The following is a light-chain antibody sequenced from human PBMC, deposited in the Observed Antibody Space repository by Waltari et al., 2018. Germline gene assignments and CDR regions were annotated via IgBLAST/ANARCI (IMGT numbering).Light chain of an antibody. V-gene: IGKV2-30*02. CDR3: MQGTHWPLT. CDR1: QTLVHSDGNTY. J-gene: IGKJ4*01. CDR2: KVS. Sequence: DVVLTQSPLSLPVTLGQPASISCKSSQTLVHSDGNTYLAWFHQRPGQSPRRLIYKVSNRESGVSDRFSASGSGTDFTLKISRVEAEDVGVYYCMQGTHWPLTFGGGTKVEMK.